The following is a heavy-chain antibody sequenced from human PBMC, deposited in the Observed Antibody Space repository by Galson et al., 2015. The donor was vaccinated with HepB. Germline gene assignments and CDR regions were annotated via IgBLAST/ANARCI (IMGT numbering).Heavy chain of an antibody. CDR2: FNPNSGGT. V-gene: IGHV1-2*06. Sequence: SVKVSCKASGFTFTAYYMHWVRQAPGQGLEWMGRFNPNSGGTNYAQNFLGRVTMTSDTSISTAYMELTRLTSDDTAVYYCALILTGYHHYWFDPWGQGTLVTVSS. CDR1: GFTFTAYY. D-gene: IGHD3-9*01. J-gene: IGHJ5*02. CDR3: ALILTGYHHYWFDP.